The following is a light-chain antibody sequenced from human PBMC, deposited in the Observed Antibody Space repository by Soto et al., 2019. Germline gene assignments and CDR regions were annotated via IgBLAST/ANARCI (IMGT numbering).Light chain of an antibody. CDR3: QQYNKWPLT. CDR1: QGVSSSY. J-gene: IGKJ3*01. V-gene: IGKV3-15*01. CDR2: GAS. Sequence: EIVLTQSPATLSSFPGDRVTLSCRASQGVSSSYLAWYQQKPGQAPRLLIFGASIRATDTPARFSGSGSGSDFTLTISSLQSEDFAVYYCQQYNKWPLTFGPGTKVDIK.